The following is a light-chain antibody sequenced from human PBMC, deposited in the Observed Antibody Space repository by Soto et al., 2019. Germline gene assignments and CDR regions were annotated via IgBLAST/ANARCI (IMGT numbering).Light chain of an antibody. CDR2: AAS. Sequence: DIQLTHSPSFLSASVGDRVTITCRARQGISNFLAWYQQKPGKAPKLLIYAASTLQSGVPSRFSGSGSGTEFTLTISSLQADDFAIYYCQQYNSYSETFGQGTKVDIK. V-gene: IGKV1-9*01. J-gene: IGKJ1*01. CDR3: QQYNSYSET. CDR1: QGISNF.